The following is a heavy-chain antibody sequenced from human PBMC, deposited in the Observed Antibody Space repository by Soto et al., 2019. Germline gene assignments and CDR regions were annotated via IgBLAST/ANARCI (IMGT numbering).Heavy chain of an antibody. D-gene: IGHD5-18*01. CDR2: IIPIFGTA. CDR3: ARDLGGYSYGYLTTYYYYGMDV. J-gene: IGHJ6*02. V-gene: IGHV1-69*01. Sequence: SAKVSCKECGGTFSSYAISWARQSPGQGLEWMGGIIPIFGTANYAQKFQGRVTITADESTSTAYMELSSLRSEDTAVYYCARDLGGYSYGYLTTYYYYGMDVWGQGTTVTVSS. CDR1: GGTFSSYA.